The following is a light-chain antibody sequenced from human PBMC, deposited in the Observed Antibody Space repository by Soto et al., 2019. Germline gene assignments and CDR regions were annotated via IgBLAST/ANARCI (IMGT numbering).Light chain of an antibody. CDR1: QGISSY. CDR2: AAS. Sequence: AIRMTQSPSSLSASTGDRVTITCRASQGISSYFAWYQQKPGNAPKLLLYAASTLQSGVPSRFSGSGSGTDFTLTISCLQSEDFATYYCQQYYSYPPFTFGPGTKVDIK. V-gene: IGKV1-8*01. J-gene: IGKJ3*01. CDR3: QQYYSYPPFT.